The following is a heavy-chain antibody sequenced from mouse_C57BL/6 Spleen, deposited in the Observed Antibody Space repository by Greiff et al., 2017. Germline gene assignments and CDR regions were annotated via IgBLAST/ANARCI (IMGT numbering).Heavy chain of an antibody. CDR3: ARRKGAMDY. V-gene: IGHV5-12*01. Sequence: EVQGVESGGGLVQPGGSLKLSCAASGFTFSDYYMYWVRQTPEKRLEWVAYISNGGGSTYYPDTVKGRFTISRDNAKNTLYLQMSRLKSEDTAMYYCARRKGAMDYWGQGTSVTVSS. CDR1: GFTFSDYY. CDR2: ISNGGGST. J-gene: IGHJ4*01.